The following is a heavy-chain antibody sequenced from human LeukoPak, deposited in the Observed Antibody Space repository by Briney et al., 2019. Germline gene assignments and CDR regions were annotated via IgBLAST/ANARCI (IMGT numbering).Heavy chain of an antibody. CDR3: ARFHVHGYNSGLDL. V-gene: IGHV4-4*07. J-gene: IGHJ2*01. D-gene: IGHD5-18*01. CDR1: GGSMSSNY. Sequence: PSETLSLTCTVSGGSMSSNYWSWIRQPAGEGLEWIGRMHTGGNTNYNPSLKSRVTMSLDTSKNQVSLKLSSVTAADTAVYYCARFHVHGYNSGLDLWGRGTLVTVSS. CDR2: MHTGGNT.